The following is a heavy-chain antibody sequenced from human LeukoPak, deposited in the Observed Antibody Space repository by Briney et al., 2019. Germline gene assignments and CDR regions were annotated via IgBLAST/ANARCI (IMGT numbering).Heavy chain of an antibody. Sequence: GASVKVSCKASGYAFTTYDINWVRQATGQGPEWMGWMNPNSGNTGYTQNFQGRVTMTRNTSISTAYMELSSLKSEDTAVYYCARGRGSGHKENWFDPRGQGTLVTVSS. CDR3: ARGRGSGHKENWFDP. J-gene: IGHJ5*02. CDR2: MNPNSGNT. D-gene: IGHD6-19*01. V-gene: IGHV1-8*01. CDR1: GYAFTTYD.